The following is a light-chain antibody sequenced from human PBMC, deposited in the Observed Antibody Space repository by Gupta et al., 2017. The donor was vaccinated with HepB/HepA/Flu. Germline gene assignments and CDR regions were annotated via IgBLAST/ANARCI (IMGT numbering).Light chain of an antibody. CDR2: DAS. CDR1: QSVSSY. CDR3: QQRSNWPPLT. J-gene: IGKJ4*01. Sequence: EIVLTQSPATLSLSPRERATLSCRASQSVSSYLAWYQQKPGQAPRLLIYDASNRATGIPARFIGSGSGTDFTLTISGRELEDFSVYYCQQRSNWPPLTFGGGTKVEIK. V-gene: IGKV3-11*01.